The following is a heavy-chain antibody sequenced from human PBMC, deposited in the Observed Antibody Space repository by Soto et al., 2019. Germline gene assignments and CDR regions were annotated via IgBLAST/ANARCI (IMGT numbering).Heavy chain of an antibody. CDR3: ARSTTTPVFDY. D-gene: IGHD1-26*01. J-gene: IGHJ4*02. CDR1: GGSISSGGYY. Sequence: PSETLSLTCTVSGGSISSGGYYWSWIRQHPGKGLEWIGYIYYSGSTYYNPSLKSRVTISVDTSKNQFSLKLSSVTAADTAVYYCARSTTTPVFDYWGQGTLVTVSS. V-gene: IGHV4-31*03. CDR2: IYYSGST.